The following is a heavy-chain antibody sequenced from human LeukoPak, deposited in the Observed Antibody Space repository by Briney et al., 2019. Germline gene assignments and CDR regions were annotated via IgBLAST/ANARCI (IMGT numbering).Heavy chain of an antibody. J-gene: IGHJ4*02. CDR3: ARDGYSGYDYIYFDY. CDR2: MNPNSGNT. CDR1: GYTFTSYD. D-gene: IGHD5-12*01. Sequence: ASVKVSCKASGYTFTSYDINWVRQATGQGLEWMGWMNPNSGNTNYAQKLQGRVTMTTDTSTSTAYMELRSLRSDDTAVYYCARDGYSGYDYIYFDYWGQGTLVTVSS. V-gene: IGHV1-18*01.